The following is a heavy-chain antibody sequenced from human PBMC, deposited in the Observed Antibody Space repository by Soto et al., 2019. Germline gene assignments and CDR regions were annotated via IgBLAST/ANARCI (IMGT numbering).Heavy chain of an antibody. CDR2: LRPVCGTA. D-gene: IGHD3-16*01. CDR3: ERAFSSLGGYHKVVVRRTYHFDL. V-gene: IGHV1-69*01. Sequence: QVQLVQSGAEVKKPGSSVKLSCKASGGTFSSYTISWVRQAPGQGLEWMGGLRPVCGTAHYAQKFQGRVTITADESTSTAYMALSSLRAADTAVYSCERAFSSLGGYHKVVVRRTYHFDLWGQGTLVTFS. CDR1: GGTFSSYT. J-gene: IGHJ4*02.